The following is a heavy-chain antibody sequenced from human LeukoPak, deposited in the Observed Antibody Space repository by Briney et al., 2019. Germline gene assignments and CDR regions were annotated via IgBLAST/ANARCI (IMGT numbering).Heavy chain of an antibody. CDR3: VRSLDY. J-gene: IGHJ4*02. V-gene: IGHV3-23*01. CDR2: IAGSDGFT. CDR1: GFPFSSYA. Sequence: GGSLRLSCAASGFPFSSYAMNWVRQAPGKGLEWVSVIAGSDGFTQYADSVKGRFTITRDNSKNTVYLQMNRLRVEDTALYYCVRSLDYWGQGTLVTVSS.